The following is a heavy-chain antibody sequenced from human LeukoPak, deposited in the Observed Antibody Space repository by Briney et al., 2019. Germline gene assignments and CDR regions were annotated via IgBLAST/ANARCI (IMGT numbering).Heavy chain of an antibody. CDR3: ARIAMMYGPGGYYYYMDV. D-gene: IGHD2-8*01. V-gene: IGHV4-59*01. CDR1: DGSIGSYY. J-gene: IGHJ6*03. CDR2: IYYSGST. Sequence: PSETLSLTCTVSDGSIGSYYWSWIRQPPGKGLEWIGYIYYSGSTNYNPSLKSRVIISVDTSKNQFSLKLSSVTAAATAVYYCARIAMMYGPGGYYYYMDVWGKGTTVTVSS.